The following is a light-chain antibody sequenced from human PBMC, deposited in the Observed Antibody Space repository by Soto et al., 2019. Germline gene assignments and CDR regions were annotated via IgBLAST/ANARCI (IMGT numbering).Light chain of an antibody. CDR2: DAS. CDR1: QTVSGSY. Sequence: EVVLTQSPATLSLSPGERATLSCRASQTVSGSYLAWFQQKPGQAPRLLIYDASTRAAGVPDRFSGSGSGTDFSLTINRLEPEDFAVYYCQHYGSSPWTFGQGTKVEIK. CDR3: QHYGSSPWT. V-gene: IGKV3-20*01. J-gene: IGKJ1*01.